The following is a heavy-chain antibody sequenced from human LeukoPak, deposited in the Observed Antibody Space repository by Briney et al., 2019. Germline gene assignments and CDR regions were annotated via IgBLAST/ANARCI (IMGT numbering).Heavy chain of an antibody. CDR3: ARGSFWESPVNWFDP. CDR2: INPNSGGT. J-gene: IGHJ5*02. CDR1: GYTFTGYY. Sequence: GASVKVSCKASGYTFTGYYVHWVRQAPGQGLEWMGWINPNSGGTNYAQKFQGRVTMTRDRSISTVYMEVTRLTSDDTAVYYCARGSFWESPVNWFDPWGQGTLVIVSS. V-gene: IGHV1-2*02. D-gene: IGHD1-26*01.